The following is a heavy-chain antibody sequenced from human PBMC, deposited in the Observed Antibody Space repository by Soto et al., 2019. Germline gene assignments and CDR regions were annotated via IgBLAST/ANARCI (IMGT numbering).Heavy chain of an antibody. CDR3: ARPFYDFSSGAFDS. CDR1: GGSISSYY. V-gene: IGHV4-59*08. D-gene: IGHD3-3*01. Sequence: KPSETLSLTCTVYGGSISSYYWSWIRQPPGKGMEWIGYIYYSGSTNYNPSLKSRVTISVDRSKNQISLKLSSVTAAATAVYYCARPFYDFSSGAFDSWGQGTLVPVSS. CDR2: IYYSGST. J-gene: IGHJ4*02.